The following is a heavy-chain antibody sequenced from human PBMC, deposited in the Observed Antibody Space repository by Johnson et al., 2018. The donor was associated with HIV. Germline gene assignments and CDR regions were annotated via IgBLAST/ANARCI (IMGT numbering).Heavy chain of an antibody. J-gene: IGHJ3*02. Sequence: MQLVESGGGLVQPGGSLRLSCAASGFTFSSYWMSWVRQAPGKGLEWVANIKQDGSEKYYVDSVKGRFTISRDNAKNSLYLQMNSLRSEDTAVYYCARGDTMIVVVENAFDIWGQGTMVTVSS. CDR3: ARGDTMIVVVENAFDI. D-gene: IGHD3-22*01. V-gene: IGHV3-7*01. CDR1: GFTFSSYW. CDR2: IKQDGSEK.